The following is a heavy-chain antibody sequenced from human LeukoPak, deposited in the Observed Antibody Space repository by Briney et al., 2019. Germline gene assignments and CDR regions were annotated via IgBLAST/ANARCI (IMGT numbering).Heavy chain of an antibody. CDR3: ARTRYYYNSRSYGAPYYFDY. CDR2: IYYSGST. V-gene: IGHV4-39*01. CDR1: GGSTSNYY. Sequence: RTSETLSLTCTVSGGSTSNYYWGWIRQPPGKGLEWIGSIYYSGSTYYNPSLKSRVTISVDTSKNQFSLKLSSVTAADTAVYYCARTRYYYNSRSYGAPYYFDYWGQGTLVTVSS. J-gene: IGHJ4*02. D-gene: IGHD3-10*01.